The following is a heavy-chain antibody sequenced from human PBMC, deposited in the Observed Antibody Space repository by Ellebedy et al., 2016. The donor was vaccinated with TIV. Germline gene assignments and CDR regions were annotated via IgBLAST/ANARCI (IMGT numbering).Heavy chain of an antibody. CDR1: GGSISSYY. J-gene: IGHJ3*02. D-gene: IGHD3-22*01. CDR2: IYYSGST. CDR3: ARDMRVTMIVDAFDI. Sequence: MPSETLSLTCTVSGGSISSYYWSWIRQPPGKGLEWIGYIYYSGSTNYNPSLKSRVTMSVETSKNQFSLKLSSVTAADTAVYSCARDMRVTMIVDAFDIWGQGTMVTVSS. V-gene: IGHV4-59*01.